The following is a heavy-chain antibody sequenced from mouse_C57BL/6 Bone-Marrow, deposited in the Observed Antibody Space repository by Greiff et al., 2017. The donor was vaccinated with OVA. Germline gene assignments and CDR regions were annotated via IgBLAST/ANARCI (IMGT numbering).Heavy chain of an antibody. V-gene: IGHV5-2*01. CDR3: ARLDDYDGEWYFDV. D-gene: IGHD2-4*01. CDR2: INSDGGST. J-gene: IGHJ1*03. Sequence: EVQVVESGGGLVQPGESLKLSCESNEYEFPSHDMSWVRKTPEKRLELVAAINSDGGSTYYPDTMERRFIISRDNTKKTLYLQMSSLRSEDTAMYYCARLDDYDGEWYFDVWGTGTTVTVSS. CDR1: EYEFPSHD.